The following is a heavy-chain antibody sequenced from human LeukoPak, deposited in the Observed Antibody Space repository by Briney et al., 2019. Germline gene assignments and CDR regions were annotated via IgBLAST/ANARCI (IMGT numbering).Heavy chain of an antibody. CDR1: GYTFTTYY. V-gene: IGHV1-46*01. D-gene: IGHD3-22*01. CDR3: ARGGIYYDSSGDDY. J-gene: IGHJ4*02. Sequence: ASVKVSCKASGYTFTTYYIHWVRQAPGQGLEWMGIINPSDGSTNYAQKFQGRVTMTTDTSTSTAYMELRSLRSDDTAVYYCARGGIYYDSSGDDYWGQGTLVTVSS. CDR2: INPSDGST.